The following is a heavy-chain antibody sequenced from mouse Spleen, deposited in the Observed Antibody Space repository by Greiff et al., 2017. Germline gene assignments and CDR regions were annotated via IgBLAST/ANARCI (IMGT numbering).Heavy chain of an antibody. CDR3: TRNWDGDY. J-gene: IGHJ2*01. Sequence: EVQLQQSGPELVKPGASVKISCKASGYTFTDYYMNWVKQSHGKSLEWIGDINPNNGGTSYNQKFKGKATLTVDKSSSTAYMELRSLTSEDSAVYYCTRNWDGDYWGQGTTLTVSS. CDR2: INPNNGGT. CDR1: GYTFTDYY. V-gene: IGHV1-26*01. D-gene: IGHD4-1*01.